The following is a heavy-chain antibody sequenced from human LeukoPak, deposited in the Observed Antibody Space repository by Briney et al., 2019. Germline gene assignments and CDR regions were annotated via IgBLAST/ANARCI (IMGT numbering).Heavy chain of an antibody. CDR3: ARVGYCGGDCYPPYYYYGMDV. CDR2: ISYDGSNK. Sequence: GGSLGLSCAASGFTFSSYAMHWVRQAPGKGLEWVAVISYDGSNKYYADSVKGRFTISRDNSKNTLYLQMNSLRAEDTAVYYCARVGYCGGDCYPPYYYYGMDVWGQGTTVTVSS. J-gene: IGHJ6*02. D-gene: IGHD2-21*02. V-gene: IGHV3-30-3*01. CDR1: GFTFSSYA.